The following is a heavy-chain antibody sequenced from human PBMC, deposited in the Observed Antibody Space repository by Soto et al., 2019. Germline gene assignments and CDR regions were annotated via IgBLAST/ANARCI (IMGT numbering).Heavy chain of an antibody. CDR1: GFTFDDYV. CDR3: AKTRAYNYALDN. J-gene: IGHJ4*02. Sequence: GGSLRLSCAASGFTFDDYVMHWVRQAPGKGLEWVASVNWNGRTTLYAAAVKGRFSVSRDNGKNSLYLEMTSLRPNDTALYFCAKTRAYNYALDNWGQGSMVTCSS. D-gene: IGHD3-16*01. CDR2: VNWNGRTT. V-gene: IGHV3-9*01.